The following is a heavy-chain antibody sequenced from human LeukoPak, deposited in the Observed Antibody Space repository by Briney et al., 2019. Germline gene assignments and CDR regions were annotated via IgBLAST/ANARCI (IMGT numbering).Heavy chain of an antibody. CDR1: GGSVSNGSYY. V-gene: IGHV4-61*01. J-gene: IGHJ5*02. D-gene: IGHD5-24*01. CDR2: IYYSGST. Sequence: PSETLSLTCTVSGGSVSNGSYYWSWIRQPPGKGLEWIGYIYYSGSTNYNPSLKSRVTISVDTSKNQFSLKLSSVTAADTAVYYCARNPLETGWFDPWGQGTLVTVSS. CDR3: ARNPLETGWFDP.